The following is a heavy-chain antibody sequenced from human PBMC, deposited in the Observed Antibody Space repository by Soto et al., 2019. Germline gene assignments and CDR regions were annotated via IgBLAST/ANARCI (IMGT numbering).Heavy chain of an antibody. CDR3: ARRKSSSNWYAAFDY. V-gene: IGHV4-39*01. CDR2: IYYSGST. J-gene: IGHJ4*02. Sequence: PSETLSLTCTVSGGSISSSSYYWGWIRQPPGKGLEWIGSIYYSGSTYYNPSLKSRVTISVDTSKNQFSLKLSSVTAADTAVYFCARRKSSSNWYAAFDYWGQGTLVTVSS. CDR1: GGSISSSSYY. D-gene: IGHD6-13*01.